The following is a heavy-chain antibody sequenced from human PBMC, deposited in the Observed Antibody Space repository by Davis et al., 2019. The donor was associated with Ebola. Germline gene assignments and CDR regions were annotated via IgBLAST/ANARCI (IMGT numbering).Heavy chain of an antibody. D-gene: IGHD1-7*01. J-gene: IGHJ4*02. Sequence: GESLKISCAASGFTFSSYAMSWVRQAPGKGLEWVSAISGSGGSTYYADSVKGRFTISRDNSKNTLYLQMNSLRAEDTAVYYCARVDNWNLYFDYWGQGTLVTVSS. V-gene: IGHV3-23*01. CDR2: ISGSGGST. CDR1: GFTFSSYA. CDR3: ARVDNWNLYFDY.